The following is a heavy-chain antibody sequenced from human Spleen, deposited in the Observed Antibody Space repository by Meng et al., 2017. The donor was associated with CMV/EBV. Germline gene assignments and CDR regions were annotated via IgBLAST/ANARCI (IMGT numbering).Heavy chain of an antibody. J-gene: IGHJ4*02. CDR1: GGSIGSNRYY. V-gene: IGHV4-61*05. CDR3: ARETYSYGPIDY. CDR2: IYYSGST. Sequence: GSLRLSRTVSGGSIGSNRYYWGWIRQPPGKGLEWIGYIYYSGSTNYNPSLKSQVTISVDTSKNQSSLKLSSVTAADTAVYYCARETYSYGPIDYWGQGTLVTVSS. D-gene: IGHD5-18*01.